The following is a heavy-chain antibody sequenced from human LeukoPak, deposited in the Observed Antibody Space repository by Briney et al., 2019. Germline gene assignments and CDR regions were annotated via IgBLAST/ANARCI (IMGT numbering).Heavy chain of an antibody. CDR2: ISSSSSTI. J-gene: IGHJ4*02. CDR1: GFTFSSYS. CDR3: ASGWLQQPNIRSGHLAY. V-gene: IGHV3-48*04. D-gene: IGHD5-24*01. Sequence: QPGGSLRLSCAASGFTFSSYSMNWVRQAPGKGAEWVSYISSSSSTIYYADSVKGRFSISRDNAKNSLYLQMNSLRAEDTAVYYCASGWLQQPNIRSGHLAYWGQGSLVTVSS.